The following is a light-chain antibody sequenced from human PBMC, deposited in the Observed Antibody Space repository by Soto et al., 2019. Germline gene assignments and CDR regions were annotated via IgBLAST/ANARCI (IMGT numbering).Light chain of an antibody. Sequence: DIQMTQSPSSLSASVGDRVTITCRASQYINNYLSWYQQKPGTAPRLLINSSSTLQSAVPSRFSGSGSGTEFTITISTLLREGLATYCCPQRINFPRTFGPGTQV. V-gene: IGKV1-39*01. CDR2: SSS. J-gene: IGKJ1*01. CDR3: PQRINFPRT. CDR1: QYINNY.